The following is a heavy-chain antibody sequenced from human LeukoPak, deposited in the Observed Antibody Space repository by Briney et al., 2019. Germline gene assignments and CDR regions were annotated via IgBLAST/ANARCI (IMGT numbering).Heavy chain of an antibody. CDR2: ISTYFGVT. Sequence: ASVNVSCKASGFRFSSFGFSWVRQAPGQGLEWMGWISTYFGVTHYAEKFEDRVTMTIDTSTTTAYMELRSLRYDDTAVYYCARDSDYSGDGNGDWFDPWGQGTVVTVSS. CDR1: GFRFSSFG. D-gene: IGHD4-11*01. CDR3: ARDSDYSGDGNGDWFDP. V-gene: IGHV1-18*04. J-gene: IGHJ5*02.